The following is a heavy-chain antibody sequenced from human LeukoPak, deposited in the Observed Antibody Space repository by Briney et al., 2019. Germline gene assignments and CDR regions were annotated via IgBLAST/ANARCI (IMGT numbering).Heavy chain of an antibody. D-gene: IGHD3-3*01. J-gene: IGHJ6*02. CDR1: GYTLTELS. Sequence: ASVKVSCKVSGYTLTELSMHWVRQAPGKGLEWMGGFDPEDGETIYAQKFQGRVTMTEDTSTDTAYMELSSLRSEDTAVYYCATPRDNFWSGEYYYGVDVWGQGTTVTVSS. CDR2: FDPEDGET. CDR3: ATPRDNFWSGEYYYGVDV. V-gene: IGHV1-24*01.